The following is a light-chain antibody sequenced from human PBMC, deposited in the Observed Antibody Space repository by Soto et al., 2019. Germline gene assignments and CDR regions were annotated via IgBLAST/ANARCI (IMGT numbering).Light chain of an antibody. CDR1: SSNIGNNY. CDR2: DNN. J-gene: IGLJ2*01. Sequence: QSVLTQPPSVSAAPGQMVTISCSGRSSNIGNNYVSWYQQVPGTAPKLLIYDNNRRPSGIPDRFSGSKSGTSATLGITGLQTGDEADYYCGTWDSSLSAGVFGGGTKLTVL. CDR3: GTWDSSLSAGV. V-gene: IGLV1-51*01.